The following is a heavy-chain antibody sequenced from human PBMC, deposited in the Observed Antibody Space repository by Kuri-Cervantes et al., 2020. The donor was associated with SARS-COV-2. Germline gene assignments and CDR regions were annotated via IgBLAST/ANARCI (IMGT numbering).Heavy chain of an antibody. D-gene: IGHD6-6*01. Sequence: GESLKISCAASGFTFSSYAMHWVRQAPGKGLEWVAVISYDGSNKYCADSVKGRFTISRDNSKNTLYLQMNSLRAEDTAVYYCARDQGLYSSSSHPEGYYYGMDVWGQGTTVTVSS. V-gene: IGHV3-30-3*01. CDR1: GFTFSSYA. CDR3: ARDQGLYSSSSHPEGYYYGMDV. J-gene: IGHJ6*02. CDR2: ISYDGSNK.